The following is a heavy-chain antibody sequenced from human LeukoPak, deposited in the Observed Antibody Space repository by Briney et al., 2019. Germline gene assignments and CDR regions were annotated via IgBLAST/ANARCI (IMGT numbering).Heavy chain of an antibody. CDR3: ARDYYGSGSYYAPFDY. J-gene: IGHJ4*02. CDR2: INPNSGGT. CDR1: GYTFTGYY. V-gene: IGHV1-2*02. D-gene: IGHD3-10*01. Sequence: ASVKVSCKASGYTFTGYYMHWVRQAPGQGLEWMGWINPNSGGTNYAQKFQGRVTMTRDTSISTAYMELSRLRSDDTAVYYCARDYYGSGSYYAPFDYWGRGTLVTVSS.